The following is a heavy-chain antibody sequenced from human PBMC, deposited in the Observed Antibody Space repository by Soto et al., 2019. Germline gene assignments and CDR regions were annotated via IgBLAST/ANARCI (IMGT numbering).Heavy chain of an antibody. V-gene: IGHV1-46*01. CDR3: ASFTQRSGYYRDDAFDI. CDR1: GYTFTSYY. CDR2: INPSGGST. D-gene: IGHD3-3*01. Sequence: QVQLVQSGAEVKKPGASVKVSCKASGYTFTSYYMHWVRQAPGQGLEWMGIINPSGGSTSYAQKFQGRVTMTRDTSTSTVYMERSNLRSEDTAVYYCASFTQRSGYYRDDAFDIWGQGTMVTVSS. J-gene: IGHJ3*02.